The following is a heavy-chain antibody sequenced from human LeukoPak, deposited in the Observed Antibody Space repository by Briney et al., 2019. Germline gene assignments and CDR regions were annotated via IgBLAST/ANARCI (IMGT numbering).Heavy chain of an antibody. J-gene: IGHJ4*02. CDR2: ISTYNGNT. CDR1: GYTFTSYG. D-gene: IGHD3-9*01. Sequence: ASVKVSCKASGYTFTSYGISWVRQAPGQGLEWMGWISTYNGNTNYAQKLQGRVTMTTDTSTRTAYMELRSLRSDDTAVYYCATGPLDWRPYYFNYWGQGTLVTVSS. V-gene: IGHV1-18*01. CDR3: ATGPLDWRPYYFNY.